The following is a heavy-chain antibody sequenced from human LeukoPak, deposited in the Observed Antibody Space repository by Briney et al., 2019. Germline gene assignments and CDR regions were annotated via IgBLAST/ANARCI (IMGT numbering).Heavy chain of an antibody. D-gene: IGHD3-3*01. J-gene: IGHJ6*03. Sequence: GGSLRLSCAASGFTFSSYGMHWVRQAPGKGLEWVAFIRYDGSNEYYADSVKGRFTISRDNSKNTLYLQMNSLRAEDTAVYYCAKVRIPERYYDFWSGYYYYYYMDVWGKGTTVTVSS. V-gene: IGHV3-30*02. CDR2: IRYDGSNE. CDR3: AKVRIPERYYDFWSGYYYYYYMDV. CDR1: GFTFSSYG.